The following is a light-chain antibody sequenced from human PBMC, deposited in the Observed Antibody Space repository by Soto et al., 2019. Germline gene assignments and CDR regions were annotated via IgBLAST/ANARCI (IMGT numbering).Light chain of an antibody. J-gene: IGLJ1*01. CDR1: SSDVGSYNL. CDR2: EGS. V-gene: IGLV2-23*01. CDR3: CSYAGSSTPYV. Sequence: QSALTXPASXXXXXGQSITISCTGTSSDVGSYNLVSWYQQHPGKAPKLMIYEGSKRPSGVSNRFSGSKSGNTASLTISGLQAEDEADYYCCSYAGSSTPYVFGTGTKLTVL.